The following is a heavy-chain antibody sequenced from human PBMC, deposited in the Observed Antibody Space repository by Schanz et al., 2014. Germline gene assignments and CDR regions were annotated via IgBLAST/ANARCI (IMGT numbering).Heavy chain of an antibody. V-gene: IGHV3-30-3*01. D-gene: IGHD4-17*01. CDR3: ARDAVTSVLTPGFYY. CDR2: ISYDGNTK. CDR1: GFTFNSYA. J-gene: IGHJ4*02. Sequence: QAQLVESGGGVVQPGGSLRLSCAASGFTFNSYAFHWVRQAPGKGLEWVALISYDGNTKYYADSVKGRFTISRDNAKKSLYLRMNSLRAEDTAVYYCARDAVTSVLTPGFYYWGQGTLVTVSS.